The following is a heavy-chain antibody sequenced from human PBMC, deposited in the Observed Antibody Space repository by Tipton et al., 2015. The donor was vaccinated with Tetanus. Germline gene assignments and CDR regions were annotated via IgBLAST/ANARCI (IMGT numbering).Heavy chain of an antibody. J-gene: IGHJ4*02. V-gene: IGHV3-9*01. Sequence: SLRLSCAASGFTFDDYAMHWVRQAPGKGLEWVSGITWNSGSIGYADSVKGRFTISRDNATNSLYLQMNSLRAEDTALYYCAKADSSAWYELDYWGRGTLVTVSS. CDR3: AKADSSAWYELDY. CDR1: GFTFDDYA. CDR2: ITWNSGSI. D-gene: IGHD6-19*01.